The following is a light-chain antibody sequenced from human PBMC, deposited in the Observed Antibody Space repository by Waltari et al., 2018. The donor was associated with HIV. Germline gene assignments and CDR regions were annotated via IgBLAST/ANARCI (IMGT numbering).Light chain of an antibody. CDR1: RGRIDSNY. CDR3: QSYDADNHWV. V-gene: IGLV6-57*03. Sequence: FMLTQPHSVSESPGTPVTISCGRSRGRIDSNYVQWSQHRPGRAPTTVIYEDHQRPSGVADRFSGSIDISSNSAYLTISGLETGDEADYYCQSYDADNHWVFGGGTKLTVL. CDR2: EDH. J-gene: IGLJ3*02.